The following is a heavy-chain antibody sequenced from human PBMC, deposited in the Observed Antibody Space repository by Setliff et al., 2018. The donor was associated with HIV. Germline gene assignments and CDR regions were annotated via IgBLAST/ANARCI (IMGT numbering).Heavy chain of an antibody. Sequence: SETLSLTCAVYGGAFSGYYWTWIRQSPGRGLEWIGEVNHKGVANYSPSLMRRATISADTSKNQFSLRLSSVTAADTALYFCTRAQIAAPRPFDYWGQGTLVTVPQ. J-gene: IGHJ4*02. D-gene: IGHD2-21*01. CDR3: TRAQIAAPRPFDY. CDR1: GGAFSGYY. CDR2: VNHKGVA. V-gene: IGHV4-34*01.